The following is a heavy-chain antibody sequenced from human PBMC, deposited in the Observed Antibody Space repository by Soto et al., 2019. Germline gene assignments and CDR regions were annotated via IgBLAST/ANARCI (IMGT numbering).Heavy chain of an antibody. CDR1: RVAFSKFI. D-gene: IGHD6-19*01. CDR3: AKVRYSSPMGYYYGMDV. V-gene: IGHV1-69*13. J-gene: IGHJ6*02. Sequence: ASVKVSCKASRVAFSKFIVTWVRQAPGLGLEWVGGIVPIFGTANYAQKFQGRVTITADESTSTSYMEVNNLRSEDTAVYYCAKVRYSSPMGYYYGMDVWGQGTTVTVSS. CDR2: IVPIFGTA.